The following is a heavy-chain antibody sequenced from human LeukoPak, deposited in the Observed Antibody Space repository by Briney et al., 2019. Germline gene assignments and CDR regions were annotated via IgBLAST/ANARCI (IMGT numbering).Heavy chain of an antibody. V-gene: IGHV3-48*01. D-gene: IGHD3-22*01. J-gene: IGHJ4*02. CDR2: ISSSSSTI. Sequence: GGSLRLSCAASGFTFSSYSMNWVRQAPGKGLEWVSYISSSSSTIYYADSVKGRFTISRDNSKNTLYLQMNSLRAEDTAIYYCAKEASSGYYTALYFDFWGQGTLVTVSS. CDR3: AKEASSGYYTALYFDF. CDR1: GFTFSSYS.